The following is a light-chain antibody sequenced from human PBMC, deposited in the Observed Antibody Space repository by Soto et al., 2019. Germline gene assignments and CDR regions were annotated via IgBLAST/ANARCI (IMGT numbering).Light chain of an antibody. CDR2: DAY. CDR3: QQYGSSLT. V-gene: IGKV3-11*01. Sequence: EIVSKQSPATLSLTPGESATLSCRATRSVSSYLAWYQPKPGQAPRRRIYDAYSRPTDIPARFSVSGSGTDFTLTISSIEPEEFAVYDCQQYGSSLTFGGGTKFDIK. CDR1: RSVSSY. J-gene: IGKJ4*01.